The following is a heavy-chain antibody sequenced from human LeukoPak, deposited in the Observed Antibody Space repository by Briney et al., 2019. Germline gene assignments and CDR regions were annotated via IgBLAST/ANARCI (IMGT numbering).Heavy chain of an antibody. CDR3: ARTKNVLRFLEIDY. J-gene: IGHJ4*02. D-gene: IGHD3-3*01. V-gene: IGHV1-18*01. Sequence: GASVKVSCKASGYTFTSYGISWVRQAPGQGLEWMGWISAYNGNTNYAQKLQGRVTMTTDTSTSTAYMELRSLRSGDTAVYYCARTKNVLRFLEIDYWGQGTLVTVSS. CDR2: ISAYNGNT. CDR1: GYTFTSYG.